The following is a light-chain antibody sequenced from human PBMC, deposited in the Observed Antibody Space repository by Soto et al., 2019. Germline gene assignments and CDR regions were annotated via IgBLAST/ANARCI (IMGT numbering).Light chain of an antibody. J-gene: IGLJ1*01. CDR3: SSYTSSSTLFYV. CDR1: SSDVGGYNY. V-gene: IGLV2-14*01. Sequence: QSVLTQPASLCGSPGQSITISCPGTSSDVGGYNYVSWYQQHPGKAPKLMIYDVSNRPSGVSSRFSGSKSGNTASLTIIGLQAEDEADYYCSSYTSSSTLFYVFGTGTKVTVL. CDR2: DVS.